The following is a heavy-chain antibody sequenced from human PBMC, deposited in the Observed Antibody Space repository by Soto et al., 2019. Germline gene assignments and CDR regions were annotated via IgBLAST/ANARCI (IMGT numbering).Heavy chain of an antibody. Sequence: AASVNVSCKATGYPLTSYGISWVRQAPGQGLELMGWISAYSRNTNYAQKLQGRVTMTTXXXXSXAXMXLRSLRSDDRAVYYCARVVYKYSTSWYSDHWG. J-gene: IGHJ4*01. CDR1: GYPLTSYG. D-gene: IGHD6-13*01. CDR2: ISAYSRNT. CDR3: ARVVYKYSTSWYSDH. V-gene: IGHV1-18*01.